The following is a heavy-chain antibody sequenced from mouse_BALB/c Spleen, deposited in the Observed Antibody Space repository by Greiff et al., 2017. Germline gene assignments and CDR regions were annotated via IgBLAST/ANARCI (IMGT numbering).Heavy chain of an antibody. Sequence: VKLVESGPQLVRPGASVRISCKASGYSFTSYWMHWVKQRPGQGLEWIGMIDPSDSETRLNQKFKDKATLTVDKSSSTAYMQLSSPTSEDSAVYYCARYGYDEDYYAMDYWGQGTSVTVSS. CDR2: IDPSDSET. D-gene: IGHD2-2*01. CDR3: ARYGYDEDYYAMDY. V-gene: IGHV1S126*01. J-gene: IGHJ4*01. CDR1: GYSFTSYW.